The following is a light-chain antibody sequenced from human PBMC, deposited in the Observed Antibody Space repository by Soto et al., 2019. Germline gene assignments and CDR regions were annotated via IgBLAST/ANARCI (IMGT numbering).Light chain of an antibody. Sequence: SCELTQPPSVSVAPGQTARITCGGNNIGSKSVHWYQQKPGQAPVLVVYDDSDRPSGIPERFSGSNSGNTATLTISRVEAGDEADYYCQVWDSSSDLAVFGGGTQLTVL. CDR2: DDS. CDR3: QVWDSSSDLAV. V-gene: IGLV3-21*02. CDR1: NIGSKS. J-gene: IGLJ7*01.